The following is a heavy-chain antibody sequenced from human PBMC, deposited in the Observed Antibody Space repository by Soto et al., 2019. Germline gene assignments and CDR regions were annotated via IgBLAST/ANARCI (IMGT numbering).Heavy chain of an antibody. CDR1: GITFSSYA. CDR3: AKIAEAVAGTVYGY. D-gene: IGHD6-19*01. J-gene: IGHJ4*02. V-gene: IGHV3-23*01. Sequence: PGGSLRLSCAASGITFSSYAMGWVRQAPGKGLEWVSAIGGGGSSTYADSVKGRFTISRDNSKNTLYLQMSSLRAEDTALYYCAKIAEAVAGTVYGYWGQGTLVTVSS. CDR2: IGGGGSST.